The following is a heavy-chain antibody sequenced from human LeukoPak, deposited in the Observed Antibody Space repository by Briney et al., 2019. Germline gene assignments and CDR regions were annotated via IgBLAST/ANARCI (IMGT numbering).Heavy chain of an antibody. CDR1: GGSISSYY. D-gene: IGHD3-22*01. Sequence: KASETLSLTCTVSGGSISSYYWSWLRQPPGKGLEWIGYIYYSGSTNYNPSLKSRVTISVDTSKNQFSLKLSSVTAADTAVYYCARAGYYDSSGYPFDYWGQGTLVTVSS. J-gene: IGHJ4*02. V-gene: IGHV4-59*01. CDR3: ARAGYYDSSGYPFDY. CDR2: IYYSGST.